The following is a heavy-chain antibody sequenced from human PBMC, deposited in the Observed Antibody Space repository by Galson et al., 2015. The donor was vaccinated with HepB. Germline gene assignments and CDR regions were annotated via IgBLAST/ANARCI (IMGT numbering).Heavy chain of an antibody. CDR2: IYTSGST. D-gene: IGHD6-13*01. J-gene: IGHJ4*02. CDR1: GGSISSGSYY. V-gene: IGHV4-61*02. Sequence: TLSLTCTVSGGSISSGSYYWSWIRQPAGKGLEWIGRIYTSGSTNYNPSLKSRVTISVDTSKNQFSLKLSSVTAADTAVYYCARDRVAAAGTSFDYWGQGTLVTVSS. CDR3: ARDRVAAAGTSFDY.